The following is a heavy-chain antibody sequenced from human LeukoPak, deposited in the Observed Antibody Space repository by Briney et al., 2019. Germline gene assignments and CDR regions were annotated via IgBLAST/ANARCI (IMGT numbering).Heavy chain of an antibody. V-gene: IGHV1-18*01. J-gene: IGHJ4*02. CDR3: ARHVDTAMVFDY. CDR2: ISAYNGNT. D-gene: IGHD5-18*01. CDR1: GHTFTSYG. Sequence: ASVKVSCKASGHTFTSYGISWVRQAPGQGLEWMGWISAYNGNTNYAQKLQGRVTMTTDTSTSTAYMELRSLRSDDTAVYYCARHVDTAMVFDYWGQGTLVTVSS.